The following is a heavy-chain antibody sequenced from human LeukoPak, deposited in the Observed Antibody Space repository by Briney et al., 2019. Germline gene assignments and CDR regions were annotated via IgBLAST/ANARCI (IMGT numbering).Heavy chain of an antibody. J-gene: IGHJ4*02. V-gene: IGHV3-49*04. Sequence: GGSLRLSCTASGFTFGDYSMNWVRQAPGKGLEWVGFIRSKAYGGTTEYAASVKGRFTISRDDSKSIVYPQMNSLKSEDTAVYYCSRGRRATRDYWGQGTLVTVSS. D-gene: IGHD1-26*01. CDR1: GFTFGDYS. CDR2: IRSKAYGGTT. CDR3: SRGRRATRDY.